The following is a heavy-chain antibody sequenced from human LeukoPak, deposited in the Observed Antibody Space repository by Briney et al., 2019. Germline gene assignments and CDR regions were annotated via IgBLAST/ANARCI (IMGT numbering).Heavy chain of an antibody. CDR1: GYIFTNYW. V-gene: IGHV5-51*01. J-gene: IGHJ4*02. CDR2: IYPRDSDT. CDR3: ARQSYGDYVSY. Sequence: PGESLKISCKASGYIFTNYWIGWVRQMPGKGLEWMGIIYPRDSDTRYSPSFQGHVTISADKSIRTAYLQWSSLKASDTAMYYCARQSYGDYVSYWGREPWSPSPQ. D-gene: IGHD4-17*01.